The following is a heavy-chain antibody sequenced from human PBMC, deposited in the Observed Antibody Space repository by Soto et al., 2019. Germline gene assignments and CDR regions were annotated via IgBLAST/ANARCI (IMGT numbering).Heavy chain of an antibody. J-gene: IGHJ3*02. CDR1: GGTFSSYT. CDR3: ARGGMVRWLWQI. Sequence: SVKVSCKASGGTFSSYTISWVRHAPGQGLEWMGRIIPILGVANYAQKFQGRVTITADESTSTAYMELSSLRSEDTAVYYCARGGMVRWLWQIWGQGTMVTVSS. D-gene: IGHD3-22*01. CDR2: IIPILGVA. V-gene: IGHV1-69*02.